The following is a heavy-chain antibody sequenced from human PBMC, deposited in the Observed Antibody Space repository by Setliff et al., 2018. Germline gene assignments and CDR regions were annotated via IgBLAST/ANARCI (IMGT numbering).Heavy chain of an antibody. D-gene: IGHD3-10*01. CDR2: IDPEDGKT. V-gene: IGHV1-69-2*01. CDR3: ATDLAIRGVQFDY. Sequence: GASVKVSCKASGYTFTDDYMYWVKQAPGKGLEWMGRIDPEDGKTVYAEKFQGRVIISADTSVDTVYLEIDSLRSEDTAVYYCATDLAIRGVQFDYWGRGTLVTVSS. CDR1: GYTFTDDY. J-gene: IGHJ4*02.